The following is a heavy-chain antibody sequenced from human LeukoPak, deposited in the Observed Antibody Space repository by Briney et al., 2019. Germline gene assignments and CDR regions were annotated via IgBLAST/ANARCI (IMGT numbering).Heavy chain of an antibody. CDR1: GDRFTNYY. D-gene: IGHD2-15*01. Sequence: RASVKVSCKASGDRFTNYYIHWVRQAPGQGLEWMGIINPSDGSTTYTQKFQGRVTMTADTSTSTVNMELSSLRSEDTAVYYCAPSVRSGGSYYFNYWGQGSLVTVSS. V-gene: IGHV1-46*01. CDR3: APSVRSGGSYYFNY. J-gene: IGHJ4*02. CDR2: INPSDGST.